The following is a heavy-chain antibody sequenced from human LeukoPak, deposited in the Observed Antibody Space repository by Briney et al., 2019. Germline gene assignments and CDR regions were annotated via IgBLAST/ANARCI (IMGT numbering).Heavy chain of an antibody. J-gene: IGHJ4*02. CDR2: ISYDGSNK. CDR3: ARDRRHDTYKGYLDY. CDR1: GFTFSSYA. V-gene: IGHV3-30-3*01. Sequence: PGGSLRLSCAASGFTFSSYAMHWVRQAPGKGLEWVAVISYDGSNKYYADSVKGRFTISRDNSKNTLYLQMNSLRAEDTAVYYCARDRRHDTYKGYLDYWGQGTLVTVSS. D-gene: IGHD3-22*01.